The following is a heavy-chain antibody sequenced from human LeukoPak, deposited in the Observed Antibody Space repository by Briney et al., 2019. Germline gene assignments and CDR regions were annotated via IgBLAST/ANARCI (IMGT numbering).Heavy chain of an antibody. V-gene: IGHV3-21*06. CDR3: AKVGTGTHQYGSGDFDS. D-gene: IGHD3-10*01. Sequence: GGSLRLSCITSGFTFSTNAIDWVRQAPGKGLQWVAAISFGSDYMYYADSVKGRFTISRDNAKNSVYLQMDSLRAEDTAVYYCAKVGTGTHQYGSGDFDSWGQGTLVTVSS. J-gene: IGHJ4*02. CDR2: ISFGSDYM. CDR1: GFTFSTNA.